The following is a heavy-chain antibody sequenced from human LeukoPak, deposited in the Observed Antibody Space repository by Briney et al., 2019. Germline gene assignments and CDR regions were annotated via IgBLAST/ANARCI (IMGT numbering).Heavy chain of an antibody. CDR2: INHSGST. V-gene: IGHV4-34*01. CDR1: GGSFSGYY. CDR3: ARHLPYDFWSGYPHKPLLYYYYYMDV. J-gene: IGHJ6*03. D-gene: IGHD3-3*01. Sequence: SETLSLTCAVYGGSFSGYYWSWIRQPPGKGLEWIGEINHSGSTNYNPSLKSRVTISVDTSKSQFSLKLSSVTAADTAVYYCARHLPYDFWSGYPHKPLLYYYYYMDVWGKGTTVTVSS.